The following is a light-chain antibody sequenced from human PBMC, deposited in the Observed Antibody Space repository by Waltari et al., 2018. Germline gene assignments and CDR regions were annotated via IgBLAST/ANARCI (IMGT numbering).Light chain of an antibody. CDR3: QSYDTNLSVV. CDR2: GNS. CDR1: SPNIPAPHD. Sequence: QSVLAQPPSVSGAPGQAVTISCTGSSPNIPAPHDIHWYQQVPGRAPKLLINGNSARPSGVPDRFSGSKSGASASLAITGLQPEDEGDYYCQSYDTNLSVVFGGGTRLTVL. V-gene: IGLV1-40*01. J-gene: IGLJ2*01.